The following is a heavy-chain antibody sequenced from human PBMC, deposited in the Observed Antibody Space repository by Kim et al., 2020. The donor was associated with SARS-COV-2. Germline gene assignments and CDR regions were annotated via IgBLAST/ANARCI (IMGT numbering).Heavy chain of an antibody. D-gene: IGHD1-26*01. J-gene: IGHJ5*02. Sequence: TYHNPSLKTRVTISLDTSKNQFSLKLSSVTAADTAMYYCARKSPFSGSGPWGQGTLVTVSS. V-gene: IGHV4-39*07. CDR2: T. CDR3: ARKSPFSGSGP.